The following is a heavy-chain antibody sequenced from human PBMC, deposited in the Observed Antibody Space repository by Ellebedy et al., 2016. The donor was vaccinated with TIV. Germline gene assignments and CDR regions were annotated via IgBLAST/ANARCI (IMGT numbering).Heavy chain of an antibody. CDR3: AREGYDILTGYEWFDP. D-gene: IGHD3-9*01. Sequence: GGSLRLSXAASGFTFSSYAMNWVRQAPGKGLEWVSYISSSSSTIYYADSVKGRFTISRDNAKNSLYLQMNSLRAEDTAVYYCAREGYDILTGYEWFDPWGQGTLVTVSS. J-gene: IGHJ5*02. CDR1: GFTFSSYA. CDR2: ISSSSSTI. V-gene: IGHV3-48*04.